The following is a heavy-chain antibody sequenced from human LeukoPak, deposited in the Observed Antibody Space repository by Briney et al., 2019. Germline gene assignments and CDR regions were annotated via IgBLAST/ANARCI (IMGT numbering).Heavy chain of an antibody. CDR2: IVSTGANT. CDR1: GFTFSNYH. CDR3: GSQNTAWYIPGDF. D-gene: IGHD1-1*01. Sequence: GGSLRLSCAASGFTFSNYHMTWVRQAPGKGLGWVSTIVSTGANTYYADSVKGRFTISRDYSKNTVYLQMNSLRLEDTAVYYCGSQNTAWYIPGDFWGQGTLVTVSS. V-gene: IGHV3-23*01. J-gene: IGHJ4*02.